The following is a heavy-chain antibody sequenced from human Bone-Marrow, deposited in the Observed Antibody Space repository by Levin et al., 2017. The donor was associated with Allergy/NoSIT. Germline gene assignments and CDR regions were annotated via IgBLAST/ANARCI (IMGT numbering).Heavy chain of an antibody. D-gene: IGHD3-10*01. V-gene: IGHV3-66*02. J-gene: IGHJ4*02. CDR2: IYSGGST. CDR1: GFTVNSHY. CDR3: ARTYYDSGSFIY. Sequence: SCAASGFTVNSHYMNWVRQTPGTGLEWVSIIYSGGSTYYADSVKGRFTISRDNSKNTLYLQMNSLRAEDTAVYFCARTYYDSGSFIYWGQGTLVTVSS.